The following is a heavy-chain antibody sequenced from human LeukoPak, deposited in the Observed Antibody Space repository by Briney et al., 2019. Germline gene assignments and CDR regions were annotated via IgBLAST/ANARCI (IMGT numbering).Heavy chain of an antibody. Sequence: PGGSLRPSCAASGFTFSNYAMNWVRQAPGKGLEWVSGISGSAGSTYYADSVKGRFTISRDDSKNTLYLQMNSLRAEDTAVYYCAKAPCSSTTCYFDSWGQGTLVTVSS. J-gene: IGHJ4*02. D-gene: IGHD2-2*01. V-gene: IGHV3-23*01. CDR2: ISGSAGST. CDR1: GFTFSNYA. CDR3: AKAPCSSTTCYFDS.